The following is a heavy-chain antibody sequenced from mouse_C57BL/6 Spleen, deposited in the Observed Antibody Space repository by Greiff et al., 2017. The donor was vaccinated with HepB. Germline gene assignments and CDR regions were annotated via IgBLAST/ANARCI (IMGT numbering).Heavy chain of an antibody. J-gene: IGHJ2*01. Sequence: VQLQQSGPELVKPGASVKISCKASGYSFTDYNMNWVKQSNGKSLEWIGVINPNYGTTSYNQKFKGKATLTVDQSSSTAYMQLNSLTSEDSAVYYCAKNIYYDYDGYFDYWGQGTTLTVSS. CDR1: GYSFTDYN. D-gene: IGHD2-4*01. CDR3: AKNIYYDYDGYFDY. CDR2: INPNYGTT. V-gene: IGHV1-39*01.